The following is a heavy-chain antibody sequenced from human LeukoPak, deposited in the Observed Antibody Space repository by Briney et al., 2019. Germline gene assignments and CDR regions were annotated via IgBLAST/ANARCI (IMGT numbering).Heavy chain of an antibody. CDR3: ARGDVWFGEFPGDS. J-gene: IGHJ4*02. CDR2: INPNSGGT. Sequence: ASVKVSCKASGYTFTAYYMHWVRQAPGQGLEWMGWINPNSGGTNYAQKFQGRVTMTRDTSISTAYMELCRLRSDDTAVYYCARGDVWFGEFPGDSWGQGTLVTVSS. CDR1: GYTFTAYY. V-gene: IGHV1-2*02. D-gene: IGHD3-10*01.